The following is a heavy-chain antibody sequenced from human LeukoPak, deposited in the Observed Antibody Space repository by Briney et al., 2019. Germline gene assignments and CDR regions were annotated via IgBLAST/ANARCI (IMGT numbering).Heavy chain of an antibody. J-gene: IGHJ6*03. Sequence: PSETLSLTCTVSGGPIYSYYWSWIRQTAGKGLEWIGRLYPGVSTNYNPSLKSRVTMSVDTSKNQFALKLSAVTAADTAVYYCARLKFYDSTGYSPGYYMDVWGKGTTVTVSS. CDR3: ARLKFYDSTGYSPGYYMDV. V-gene: IGHV4-4*07. CDR2: LYPGVST. CDR1: GGPIYSYY. D-gene: IGHD3-22*01.